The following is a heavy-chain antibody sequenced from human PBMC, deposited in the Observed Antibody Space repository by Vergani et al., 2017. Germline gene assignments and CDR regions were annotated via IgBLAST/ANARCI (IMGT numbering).Heavy chain of an antibody. V-gene: IGHV4-61*02. CDR1: GGSITSGSYY. J-gene: IGHJ6*03. CDR3: ARDSGTYSSWRYYYYMDV. CDR2: IYISGST. D-gene: IGHD1-26*01. Sequence: QVQLQESGPGLVKPSQTLSLTCTVSGGSITSGSYYWSWIRQPAGKGLEWIGRIYISGSTNYNPSLKSRVTMSGDTSRNQFSLKRSSVTAADTAVYYCARDSGTYSSWRYYYYMDVWGKGTPVTVSS.